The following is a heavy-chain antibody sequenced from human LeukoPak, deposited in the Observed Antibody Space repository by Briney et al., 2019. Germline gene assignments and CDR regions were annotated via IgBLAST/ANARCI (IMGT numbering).Heavy chain of an antibody. Sequence: GGSLRLSCAASGFTFSSYSMNWVRQAPGKGLEWVAVISYDGSNKYYADSVKGRFTISRDNSKNTLYLQMNSLRAEDTAVYYCAKDGQRLRFDYWGQGTLVTVSS. CDR3: AKDGQRLRFDY. V-gene: IGHV3-30*18. J-gene: IGHJ4*02. CDR2: ISYDGSNK. CDR1: GFTFSSYS. D-gene: IGHD5-12*01.